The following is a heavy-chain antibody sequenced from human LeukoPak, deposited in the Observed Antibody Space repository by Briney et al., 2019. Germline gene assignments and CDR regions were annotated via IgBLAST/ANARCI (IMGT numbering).Heavy chain of an antibody. V-gene: IGHV3-74*01. D-gene: IGHD3-22*01. CDR2: INSDGSST. CDR1: GFTFSSYW. J-gene: IGHJ4*02. CDR3: ARSGYYYDSSDLIDY. Sequence: GGSLRLSCAASGFTFSSYWMHWVRHAPGKGLVWVSRINSDGSSTTYADSVKGRFTISRDNAKNTLYLQMISLRAEDTAVYYCARSGYYYDSSDLIDYWGQGTLVTVSS.